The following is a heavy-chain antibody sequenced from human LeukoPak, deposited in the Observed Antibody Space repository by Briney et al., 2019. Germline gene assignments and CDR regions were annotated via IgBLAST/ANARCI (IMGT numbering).Heavy chain of an antibody. CDR1: GFIFSSYA. D-gene: IGHD3-22*01. CDR2: ISGSGGST. V-gene: IGHV3-23*01. Sequence: GGSLRLSCAASGFIFSSYAMSWVRLAPGKGLEWVSAISGSGGSTYYADSVKGRFTISRDNSKNTLYLQMNSLRAEDTAVYYCAKNRDYYEEYWGQGTLVTVSS. CDR3: AKNRDYYEEY. J-gene: IGHJ4*02.